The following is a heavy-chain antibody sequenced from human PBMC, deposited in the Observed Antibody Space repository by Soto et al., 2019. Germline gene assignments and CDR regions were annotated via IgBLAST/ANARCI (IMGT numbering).Heavy chain of an antibody. CDR2: VHYSGST. D-gene: IGHD3-3*01. CDR3: ARGVDFYATSGYFSFDS. J-gene: IGHJ4*02. Sequence: QVQLQGSGPRLVKPSETLSLTCNLSGGSFHNFYWLWIRQPPGKGLEWVGHVHYSGSTNYSPSLNDRATISLDSSKSQLTLTLRSVTAADTAMYFCARGVDFYATSGYFSFDSWGQGIPVTVSS. V-gene: IGHV4-59*01. CDR1: GGSFHNFY.